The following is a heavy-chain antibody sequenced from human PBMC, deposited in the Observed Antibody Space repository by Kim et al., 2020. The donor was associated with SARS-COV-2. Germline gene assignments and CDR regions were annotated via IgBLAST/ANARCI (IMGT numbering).Heavy chain of an antibody. CDR2: IYYSGST. Sequence: SETLSLTCTVSGGSISSYYWSWIRQPPGKGLEWIGYIYYSGSTNYNPSLKSRVTISVDTSKNQFSLKLSSVTAADTAVYYCARDHYRKNYYYGMDVWGQGTTVTVSS. J-gene: IGHJ6*02. CDR1: GGSISSYY. CDR3: ARDHYRKNYYYGMDV. V-gene: IGHV4-59*01. D-gene: IGHD4-4*01.